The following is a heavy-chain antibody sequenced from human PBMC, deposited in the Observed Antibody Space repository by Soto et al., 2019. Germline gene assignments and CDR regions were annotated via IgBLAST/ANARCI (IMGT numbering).Heavy chain of an antibody. V-gene: IGHV3-23*01. D-gene: IGHD3-10*01. Sequence: EVQLLESGGGLVQPGGSLRLSCAASGFTFSSYAMSWVRQAPGKGLEWVSAISGSGGSTYYADSVKGRFTISRDNSKNTLYLQMNSLGAEDTAVYYCAKPLVRGVIITVPYYYYGMDVWGQGTTVTVSS. CDR3: AKPLVRGVIITVPYYYYGMDV. CDR1: GFTFSSYA. CDR2: ISGSGGST. J-gene: IGHJ6*02.